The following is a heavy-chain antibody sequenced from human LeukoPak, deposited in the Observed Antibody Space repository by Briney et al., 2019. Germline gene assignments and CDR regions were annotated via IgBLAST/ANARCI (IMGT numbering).Heavy chain of an antibody. J-gene: IGHJ4*02. Sequence: PGGSLRLSCAASGFTFSSYAMGWVRQAPGKGLELVSAISGSGGSTYYADSVKGRFTISRDNSKNTLYLQMNSLRAEDTAVYYCAKDQPLSSSSEPDYWGQGTLVTVSS. D-gene: IGHD6-6*01. CDR2: ISGSGGST. V-gene: IGHV3-23*01. CDR3: AKDQPLSSSSEPDY. CDR1: GFTFSSYA.